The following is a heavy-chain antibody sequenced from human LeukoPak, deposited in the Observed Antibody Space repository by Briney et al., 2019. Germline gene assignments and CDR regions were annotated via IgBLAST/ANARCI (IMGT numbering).Heavy chain of an antibody. V-gene: IGHV4-4*07. CDR3: ARDLSLVYLTWAYGSGSWFDP. D-gene: IGHD3-10*01. CDR2: IYTSGST. Sequence: SETLSLTCTVSGGSISSYYWSWIRQPPGKGLEWIGRIYTSGSTNYNPSLKSRVTMSVDTSQNQFSLKLSSVTAADTAVYYCARDLSLVYLTWAYGSGSWFDPWGQGTLVTVSS. CDR1: GGSISSYY. J-gene: IGHJ5*02.